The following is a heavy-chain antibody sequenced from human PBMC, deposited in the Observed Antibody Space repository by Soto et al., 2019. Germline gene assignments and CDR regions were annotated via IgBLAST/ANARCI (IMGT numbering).Heavy chain of an antibody. V-gene: IGHV1-18*04. CDR2: INPDNGNP. CDR1: GYTFTNYG. D-gene: IGHD3-22*01. CDR3: ARVYESSGYRDWYFDL. Sequence: QVHLVQSGGEVKKPGASVKVSCKASGYTFTNYGITWVRQAPGQGLEWMGWINPDNGNPNYAQKLHGRVTMTTDTSTSTAYMELRSLRSDDTAVYYCARVYESSGYRDWYFDLWGRGTLVTVSS. J-gene: IGHJ2*01.